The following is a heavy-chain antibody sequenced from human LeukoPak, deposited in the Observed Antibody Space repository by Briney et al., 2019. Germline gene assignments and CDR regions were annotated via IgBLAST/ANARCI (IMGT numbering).Heavy chain of an antibody. CDR1: GFTFDDYA. Sequence: GGSLRLSCAASGFTFDDYAMHWVRQAPGKGLEWVSGISWNSGSIGYADSVKGRFTISRDNAKNSLYLQMNSLRAEDTALYYCAKDKGPSGNYWGLFDYWGQGTLVTVSS. D-gene: IGHD1-26*01. CDR3: AKDKGPSGNYWGLFDY. V-gene: IGHV3-9*01. J-gene: IGHJ4*02. CDR2: ISWNSGSI.